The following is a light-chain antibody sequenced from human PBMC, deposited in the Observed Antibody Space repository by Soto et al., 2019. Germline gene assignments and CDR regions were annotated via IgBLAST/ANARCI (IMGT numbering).Light chain of an antibody. CDR2: GNG. J-gene: IGLJ1*01. CDR1: SSNIGAPYD. V-gene: IGLV1-40*01. CDR3: QSYDSSLSGSV. Sequence: QSVLTQPPSVSGAPGQRVTISCTGSSSNIGAPYDVYWYQQLPGTGPKLLIYGNGNRPSGVPDRFSGSKSGSSASLAISGVQAEDEGDYYCQSYDSSLSGSVFGAGTKVTVL.